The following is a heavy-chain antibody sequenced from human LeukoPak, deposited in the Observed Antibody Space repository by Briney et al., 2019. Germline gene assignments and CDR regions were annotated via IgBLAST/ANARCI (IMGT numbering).Heavy chain of an antibody. D-gene: IGHD3-16*02. CDR1: GFTFSSYW. Sequence: PGGSLRLSCAASGFTFSSYWMSWVRQAPGKGLEWVANIKQDGSEKYYVDSVKGRFTISRDNAKNSLYLQMNSLRAEDTAVYYCARGLSRTDYYYYMDVWGKGTTVTVSS. J-gene: IGHJ6*03. CDR3: ARGLSRTDYYYYMDV. V-gene: IGHV3-7*01. CDR2: IKQDGSEK.